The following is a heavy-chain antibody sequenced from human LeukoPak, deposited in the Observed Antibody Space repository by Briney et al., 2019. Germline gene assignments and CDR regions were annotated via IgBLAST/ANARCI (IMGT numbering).Heavy chain of an antibody. V-gene: IGHV3-13*04. J-gene: IGHJ4*02. CDR1: GFTFSSYD. D-gene: IGHD6-13*01. CDR3: AKEDIAAAALDY. CDR2: IGTAGDT. Sequence: GGSLRLSCAASGFTFSSYDMHWVRQATGKGLEWVSGIGTAGDTYYPGSVKGRFTISRENAKNSLYLQMNSLRAEDTAVYYCAKEDIAAAALDYWGQGTLVTVSS.